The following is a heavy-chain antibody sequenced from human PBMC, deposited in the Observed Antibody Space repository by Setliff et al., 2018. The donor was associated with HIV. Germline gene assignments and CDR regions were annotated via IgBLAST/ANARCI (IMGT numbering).Heavy chain of an antibody. J-gene: IGHJ2*01. CDR2: VIPIFGTA. CDR1: GGTFSSYG. V-gene: IGHV1-69*13. Sequence: SVKVSCKASGGTFSSYGISWVRQAPGQGLEWMGGVIPIFGTANYAQKFQGRVTITADESTSTVYMDLSSLGSEDTAMYYCANESTIAARPARYFDLWGRGTLVTVSS. D-gene: IGHD6-6*01. CDR3: ANESTIAARPARYFDL.